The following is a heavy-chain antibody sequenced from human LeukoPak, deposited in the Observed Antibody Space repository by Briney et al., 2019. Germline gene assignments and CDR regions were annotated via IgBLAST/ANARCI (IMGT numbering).Heavy chain of an antibody. D-gene: IGHD5-24*01. Sequence: ASVKVSCKASGYTFTSYGISWVRQAPGQGLEWMGWISAYNGNTNYAQKLQGRVTMTTDTSTSTAYMKLRSLRSDDTAVYYCARDSKDGYNSDYWGQGTLVTVSS. CDR3: ARDSKDGYNSDY. CDR2: ISAYNGNT. V-gene: IGHV1-18*01. J-gene: IGHJ4*02. CDR1: GYTFTSYG.